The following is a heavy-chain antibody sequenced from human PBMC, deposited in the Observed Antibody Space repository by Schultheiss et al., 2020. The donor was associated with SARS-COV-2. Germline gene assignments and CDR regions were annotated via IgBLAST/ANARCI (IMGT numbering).Heavy chain of an antibody. V-gene: IGHV3-23*01. Sequence: GESLKISCAASGFTFSSYAMSWVRQAPGKGLEWVSAISGSGGSTYYADSMKGRFTISRENSKNTLYLQMNSLRAEDTAVYYCAKDWGSGWLFDYWGQGTLVTVSS. D-gene: IGHD6-19*01. CDR2: ISGSGGST. CDR1: GFTFSSYA. J-gene: IGHJ4*02. CDR3: AKDWGSGWLFDY.